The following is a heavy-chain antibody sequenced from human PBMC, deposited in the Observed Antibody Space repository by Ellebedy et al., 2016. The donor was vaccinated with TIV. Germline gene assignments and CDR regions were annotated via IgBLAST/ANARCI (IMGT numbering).Heavy chain of an antibody. D-gene: IGHD1-26*01. Sequence: GGSLRLXCAASGFTFSSYAMSWVRQAPGKGLEWVSAISGSGGSTYYADSVKGRFTISRDNSKNTLYLQMNSLRAEDTAVYYCAKGMGATRFAFDYWGQGTLVTVSS. CDR1: GFTFSSYA. CDR2: ISGSGGST. CDR3: AKGMGATRFAFDY. V-gene: IGHV3-23*01. J-gene: IGHJ4*02.